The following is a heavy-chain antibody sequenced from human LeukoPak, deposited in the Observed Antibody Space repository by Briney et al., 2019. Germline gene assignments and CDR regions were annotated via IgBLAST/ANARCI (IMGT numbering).Heavy chain of an antibody. CDR2: SNSDGSST. D-gene: IGHD4-17*01. CDR3: ARGGDYPFDY. V-gene: IGHV3-74*01. J-gene: IGHJ4*02. Sequence: PGGSLRLSCAASGFTFSSYWMHWVRQAPGKGLVWVSRSNSDGSSTNYADSVKGRFTISRDNAKNTLYLQMNSLRAEDTAAYYCARGGDYPFDYWGQGTLVTVSS. CDR1: GFTFSSYW.